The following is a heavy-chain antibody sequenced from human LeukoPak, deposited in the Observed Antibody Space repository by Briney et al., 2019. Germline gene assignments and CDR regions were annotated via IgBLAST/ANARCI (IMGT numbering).Heavy chain of an antibody. CDR1: GFTFSSYA. Sequence: GGSLRLSCAASGFTFSSYAMSWVRQAPGKGLEWVSAISGGGGSTYYADSVKGRFTISRDNSKNTLYLQMNSLRAEDTAVYYCAKDTYYGSGCPYWGQGTLVTVSS. V-gene: IGHV3-23*01. CDR2: ISGGGGST. J-gene: IGHJ4*02. D-gene: IGHD3-10*01. CDR3: AKDTYYGSGCPY.